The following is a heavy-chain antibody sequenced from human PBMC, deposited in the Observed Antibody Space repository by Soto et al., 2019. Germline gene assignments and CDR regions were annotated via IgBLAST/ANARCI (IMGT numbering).Heavy chain of an antibody. CDR1: GFTVSSYA. Sequence: GGSLRLSCAASGFTVSSYAMHWVRQAPGKGLEWVAVISYDGSNKYYADSVKGRFTISRDNSKNTLYLQMNSLRAEDTAVYYCARTYDWGQGTLVTVSS. CDR2: ISYDGSNK. V-gene: IGHV3-30-3*01. J-gene: IGHJ4*02. CDR3: ARTYD. D-gene: IGHD3-16*01.